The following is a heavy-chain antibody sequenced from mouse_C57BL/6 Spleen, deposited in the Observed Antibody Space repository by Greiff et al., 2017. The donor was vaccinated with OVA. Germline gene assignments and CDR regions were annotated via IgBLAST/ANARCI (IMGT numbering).Heavy chain of an antibody. CDR2: ISSGGSYT. Sequence: EVKLVESGGDLVKPGGSLKLSCAASGFTFSSYGMSWVRQTPDKRLEWVATISSGGSYTYYPDSVKGRFTISRDNAKNTLYLQRSSLKSEDTAMYYCARRGPKGYFDYWGQGTTLTVSS. CDR3: ARRGPKGYFDY. V-gene: IGHV5-6*02. J-gene: IGHJ2*01. CDR1: GFTFSSYG.